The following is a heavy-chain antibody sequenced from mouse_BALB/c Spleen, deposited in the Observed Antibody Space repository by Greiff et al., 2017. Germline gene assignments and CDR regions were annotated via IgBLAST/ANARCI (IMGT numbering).Heavy chain of an antibody. CDR2: IDPSDSET. J-gene: IGHJ2*01. CDR3: ARNLYYFDY. V-gene: IGHV1-69*02. Sequence: QVQLQQPGAELVKPGAPVKLSCKASGYTFTSYWMNWVKQRPGRGLEWIGRIDPSDSETHYNQKFKDKATLTVDKSSSTAYIQLSSLTSEDSAVYYCARNLYYFDYWGQGTTLTVSS. CDR1: GYTFTSYW.